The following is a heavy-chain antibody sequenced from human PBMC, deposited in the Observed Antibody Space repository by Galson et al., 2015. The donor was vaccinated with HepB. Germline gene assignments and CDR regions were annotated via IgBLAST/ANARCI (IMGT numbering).Heavy chain of an antibody. CDR1: GFTFSSYA. Sequence: SLRLSCAASGFTFSSYAMHWVHQAPGKGLEWVSYISSSSTYTNYADSVKGRYTISRDNAKNSLYLQLNSLRAEDTAVYYCARIGGYDYLYDYWGQGTLVTVSS. CDR2: ISSSSTYT. V-gene: IGHV3-21*05. J-gene: IGHJ4*02. CDR3: ARIGGYDYLYDY. D-gene: IGHD5-12*01.